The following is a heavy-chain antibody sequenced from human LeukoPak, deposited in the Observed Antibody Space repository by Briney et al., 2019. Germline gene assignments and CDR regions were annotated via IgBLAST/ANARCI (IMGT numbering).Heavy chain of an antibody. J-gene: IGHJ4*02. V-gene: IGHV3-30*18. Sequence: PGGSLRLSCAASGFTFSSYGMHWVRQAPGKGLEWVAVISYDGSNKYYADSVKGRFTISRDNSKNTLYLQMNSLRAEDTAVYYCAKGQWLLAYFDYWGQGTLVTVSS. CDR2: ISYDGSNK. CDR1: GFTFSSYG. CDR3: AKGQWLLAYFDY. D-gene: IGHD3-22*01.